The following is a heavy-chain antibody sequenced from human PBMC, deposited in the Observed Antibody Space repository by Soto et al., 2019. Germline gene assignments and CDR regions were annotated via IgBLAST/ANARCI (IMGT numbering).Heavy chain of an antibody. CDR1: GYTLTELS. V-gene: IGHV1-24*01. CDR3: ATGAITIFGVVIVMSAFDI. CDR2: FDPEDGET. D-gene: IGHD3-3*01. Sequence: VSVKGSGKVSGYTLTELSMHWVRQAPGKGLEWMGGFDPEDGETIYAQKFQGRVTMTEDTSTDTAYMELSSLRSEDTAVYYCATGAITIFGVVIVMSAFDIWGQGTMVTVSS. J-gene: IGHJ3*02.